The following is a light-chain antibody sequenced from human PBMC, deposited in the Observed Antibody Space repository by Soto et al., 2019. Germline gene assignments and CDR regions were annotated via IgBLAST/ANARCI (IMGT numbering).Light chain of an antibody. CDR3: QVWDSTSDVV. J-gene: IGLJ2*01. CDR2: YYS. CDR1: NIGSKS. V-gene: IGLV3-21*04. Sequence: SYELTQPPSVSVAPGKTARITCGGNNIGSKSVHWYQQKPGQAPVLVIYYYSDRPSGIPERFSGSNSGNTATLTISRVEAGDEADYYCQVWDSTSDVVFGGGTKLTVL.